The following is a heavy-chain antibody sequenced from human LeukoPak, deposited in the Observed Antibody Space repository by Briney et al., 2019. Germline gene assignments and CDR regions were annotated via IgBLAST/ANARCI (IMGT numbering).Heavy chain of an antibody. CDR1: GFTFSSYW. CDR3: ARELVVAPYYYYYMDV. D-gene: IGHD5-12*01. J-gene: IGHJ6*03. Sequence: GGSLRLSCAASGFTFSSYWMHWVRQAPGKGLVWVSRINSDGSSTSYADSVKGRFTISRDNAKNTLYLQMNSLRAEDTAVYYCARELVVAPYYYYYMDVWGKGTTVTISS. CDR2: INSDGSST. V-gene: IGHV3-74*01.